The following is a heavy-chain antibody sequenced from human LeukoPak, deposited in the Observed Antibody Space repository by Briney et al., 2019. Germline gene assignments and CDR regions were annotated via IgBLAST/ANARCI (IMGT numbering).Heavy chain of an antibody. Sequence: GGSLRLSCIASGYKFSRYAMHWVRQAPGKGLEWVSYISSSSSTIYYADSVKGRFTISRDNAKNSLYLQMNSLRAEDTAVYYCARDRTVPGVPYNWFDPWGQGTLVTVSS. V-gene: IGHV3-48*01. CDR2: ISSSSSTI. CDR3: ARDRTVPGVPYNWFDP. D-gene: IGHD2-2*01. CDR1: GYKFSRYA. J-gene: IGHJ5*02.